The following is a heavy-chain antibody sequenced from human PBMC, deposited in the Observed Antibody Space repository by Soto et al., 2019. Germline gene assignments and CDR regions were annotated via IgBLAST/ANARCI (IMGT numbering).Heavy chain of an antibody. CDR1: GYTFTGYY. V-gene: IGHV1-2*04. CDR2: INPNSGGT. Sequence: ASVKVSCKASGYTFTGYYMHWVRQAPGQGLEWMGWINPNSGGTNYAQKFQGWVTMTRDTSISTAYMELSRLRSDDTAVYYCARDPREGTQKLVRRGYYFDYWGQGTLVTVSS. CDR3: ARDPREGTQKLVRRGYYFDY. D-gene: IGHD1-26*01. J-gene: IGHJ4*02.